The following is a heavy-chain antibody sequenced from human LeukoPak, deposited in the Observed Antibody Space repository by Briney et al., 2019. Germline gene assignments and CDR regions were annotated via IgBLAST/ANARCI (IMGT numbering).Heavy chain of an antibody. V-gene: IGHV4-39*07. CDR1: GGSISSSSYY. Sequence: SETLSLTCTVSGGSISSSSYYWGWIRQPPGKGLEWIGSIYYSGSTNYNPSLKSRVTISVDTSKNQFSLKLSSVTAADTAVYYCAREVVAAPGTVDYWGQGTLVTVSS. CDR3: AREVVAAPGTVDY. CDR2: IYYSGST. J-gene: IGHJ4*01. D-gene: IGHD6-13*01.